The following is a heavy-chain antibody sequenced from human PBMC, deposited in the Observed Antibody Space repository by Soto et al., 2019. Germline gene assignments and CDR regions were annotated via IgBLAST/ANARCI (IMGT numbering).Heavy chain of an antibody. V-gene: IGHV3-30*03. CDR1: GFTFSSYG. CDR2: ISYDGSNK. CDR3: GYLFNDSGESGFDT. Sequence: GGSLRLSCAASGFTFSSYGMHWVRQAPGKGLEWVAVISYDGSNKYYADSVKGRFTISRDNSKNTLYLQMNSLRAEDTAVYYCGYLFNDSGESGFDTWGQGTMVTVS. D-gene: IGHD3-16*01. J-gene: IGHJ3*02.